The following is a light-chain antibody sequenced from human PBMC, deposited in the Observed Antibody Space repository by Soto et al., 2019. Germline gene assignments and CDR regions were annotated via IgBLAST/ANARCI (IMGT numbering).Light chain of an antibody. Sequence: DIQMTQSPSSLSASVGDRVTITCRASQGISNYLAWYQQKPGKVPKLLIYAASTLQSGVPSRFSGSGSGTDFTLTISSLQPEDGGTYYCQKYNSAPTWTFGQGTKVEIK. J-gene: IGKJ1*01. CDR1: QGISNY. V-gene: IGKV1-27*01. CDR3: QKYNSAPTWT. CDR2: AAS.